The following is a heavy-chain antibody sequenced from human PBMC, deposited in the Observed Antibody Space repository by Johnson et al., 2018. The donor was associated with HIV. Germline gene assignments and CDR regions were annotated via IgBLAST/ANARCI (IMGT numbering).Heavy chain of an antibody. CDR1: GFTFSSYG. J-gene: IGHJ3*02. D-gene: IGHD1-26*01. Sequence: QVQVVESGGGVVQPGRSLRLSCAASGFTFSSYGMHWVRQAPGKGLEWVAVIWYDGSNEYYADSVKGRFTISRDNSKNTLHLQMNSLRAEDTAVYYCATSMGATALAFDIWGQGTMVTVSS. V-gene: IGHV3-30*19. CDR2: IWYDGSNE. CDR3: ATSMGATALAFDI.